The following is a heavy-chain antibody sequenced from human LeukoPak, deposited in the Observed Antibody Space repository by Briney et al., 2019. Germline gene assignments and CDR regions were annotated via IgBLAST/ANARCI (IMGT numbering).Heavy chain of an antibody. Sequence: GGSLRLSCAASGFTFSSYAMHWVRQAPGKGLEWVAVISYDGSNKYYADSVKGRFTISRDNSKNTLYLQMNSLRAEDTAVYYCARGGDYGDSIGLFDYWGQGTLVTVSS. D-gene: IGHD4-17*01. V-gene: IGHV3-30*04. CDR2: ISYDGSNK. CDR1: GFTFSSYA. CDR3: ARGGDYGDSIGLFDY. J-gene: IGHJ4*02.